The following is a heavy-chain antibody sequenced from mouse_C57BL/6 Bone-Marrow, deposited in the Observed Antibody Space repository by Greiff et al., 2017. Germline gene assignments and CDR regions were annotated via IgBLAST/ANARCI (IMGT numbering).Heavy chain of an antibody. CDR1: GFTFSSYA. CDR3: ARDFWAWFAY. CDR2: ISDGGSYT. Sequence: EVKLMESGGGLVKPGGSLKLSCAASGFTFSSYAMSWVRQTPEKRLEWVATISDGGSYTYYPDNVKGRFTISRDNAKNNLYLQMSHLKSEDTAMYYCARDFWAWFAYWGQGTLVTVSA. D-gene: IGHD4-1*01. V-gene: IGHV5-4*01. J-gene: IGHJ3*01.